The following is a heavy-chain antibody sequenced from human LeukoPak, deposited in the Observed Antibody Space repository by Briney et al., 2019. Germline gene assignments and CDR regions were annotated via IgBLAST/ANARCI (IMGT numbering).Heavy chain of an antibody. Sequence: GGSLRLSCAASGFTFSTFWMHWVRQASGKGLVWVSGIKSDGSITTYADSVKGRFTISRDNAENTLYLQMNSLRAEDTAVYYCARGRYYGMDVWSQGTTVTVSS. V-gene: IGHV3-74*03. CDR3: ARGRYYGMDV. CDR2: IKSDGSIT. CDR1: GFTFSTFW. J-gene: IGHJ6*02.